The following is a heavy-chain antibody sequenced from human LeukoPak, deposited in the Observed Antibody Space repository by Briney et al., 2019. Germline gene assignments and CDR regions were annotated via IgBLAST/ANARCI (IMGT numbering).Heavy chain of an antibody. CDR3: ARYYYDSSGYPILKYYFDY. J-gene: IGHJ4*02. CDR1: GLTFSTSG. D-gene: IGHD3-22*01. CDR2: IGPTGSDR. V-gene: IGHV3-21*06. Sequence: GGSLRLSCTASGLTFSTSGFNWVRQAPGKGLEWVASIGPTGSDRYHADSIKGRFTISRDNANNFLYPQMNSLRAEDTAVYYCARYYYDSSGYPILKYYFDYWGQGTLVTVSS.